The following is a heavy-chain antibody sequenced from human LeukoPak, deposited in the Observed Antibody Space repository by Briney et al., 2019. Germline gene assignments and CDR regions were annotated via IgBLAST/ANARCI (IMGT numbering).Heavy chain of an antibody. CDR1: GGSISSGDYY. D-gene: IGHD3-10*01. CDR3: ARVSIGSPPDI. J-gene: IGHJ3*02. CDR2: IYYSGST. V-gene: IGHV4-30-4*01. Sequence: SGTLSLTCTVSGGSISSGDYYWSWIRQPPGKGLEWIGYIYYSGSTYYNPSLKSRVTISVDTPKNQFSLKLSSVTAADTAVYYCARVSIGSPPDIWGQGTMVTVSS.